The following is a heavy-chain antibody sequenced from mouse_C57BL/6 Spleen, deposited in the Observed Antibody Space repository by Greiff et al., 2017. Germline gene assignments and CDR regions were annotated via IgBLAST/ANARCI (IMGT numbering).Heavy chain of an antibody. CDR1: GFTFSSYG. J-gene: IGHJ3*01. D-gene: IGHD3-2*02. V-gene: IGHV5-6*01. CDR2: ISSGGSYN. Sequence: EVQVVESGGDLVKPGGSLKLSCAASGFTFSSYGMSWVRQTPDKRLEWVATISSGGSYNYYPDSVKGRFTISRDNAKNTLYLQMSSLKSEDTAMYYCARDSSGFAYWGQGTLLTVSA. CDR3: ARDSSGFAY.